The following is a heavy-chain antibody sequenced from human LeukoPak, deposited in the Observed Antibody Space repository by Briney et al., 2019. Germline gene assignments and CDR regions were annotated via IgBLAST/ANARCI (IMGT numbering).Heavy chain of an antibody. CDR2: ISSTNNNK. CDR3: ARGRLAADALFDP. D-gene: IGHD6-13*01. CDR1: GFTFSSHG. Sequence: GARLRLSCAASGFTFSSHGMNWVRQAPGKGLAWIAYISSTNNNKYYADSVKGRFTLSRDTAKNSLYLQMNSLRAEDTPVYYCARGRLAADALFDPWGQGPLVTVSS. J-gene: IGHJ5*02. V-gene: IGHV3-48*04.